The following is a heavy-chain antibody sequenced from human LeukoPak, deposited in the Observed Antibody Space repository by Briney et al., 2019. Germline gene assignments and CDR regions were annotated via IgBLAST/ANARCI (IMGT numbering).Heavy chain of an antibody. D-gene: IGHD3-10*01. V-gene: IGHV3-74*01. Sequence: GGSLSHSCEASGFTLKSHWMQWLRQAPGKGLVWVSRINSVGSSTTYADSVKGRFTISRDNAKNTLYLQMNSLRAEDTALYYGARCRSGSGNSFDSWGQGILVTVSS. CDR3: ARCRSGSGNSFDS. CDR1: GFTLKSHW. CDR2: INSVGSST. J-gene: IGHJ4*02.